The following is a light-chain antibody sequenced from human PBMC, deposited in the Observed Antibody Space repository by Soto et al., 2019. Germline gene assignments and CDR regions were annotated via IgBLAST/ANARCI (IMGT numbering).Light chain of an antibody. CDR3: QQGYSTPWT. Sequence: DIQMTQSPASLSASVGDRVTITCRASENINFYLHWYQQKPGKAPKLLIYAASTLQSGVASRFSGSGSGTDVTLTLNSRQPEDFATYYCQQGYSTPWTFGQGTKVEIK. CDR1: ENINFY. V-gene: IGKV1-39*01. J-gene: IGKJ1*01. CDR2: AAS.